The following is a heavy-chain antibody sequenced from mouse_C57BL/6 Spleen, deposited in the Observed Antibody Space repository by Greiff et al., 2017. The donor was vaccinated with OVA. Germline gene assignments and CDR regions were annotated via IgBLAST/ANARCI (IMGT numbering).Heavy chain of an antibody. D-gene: IGHD1-1*01. V-gene: IGHV1-61*01. CDR1: GYTFTSYW. J-gene: IGHJ1*03. Sequence: QVQLQQPGAELVRPGSSVKLSCKASGYTFTSYWMDWVKQRPGQGLEWIGNIYPSDSATHYNQKFKDKATLTVDKSSSTAYMQLSSLTSDDSAVYYGARSGTTLVARYWYFDVWGTGTTVTVSS. CDR3: ARSGTTLVARYWYFDV. CDR2: IYPSDSAT.